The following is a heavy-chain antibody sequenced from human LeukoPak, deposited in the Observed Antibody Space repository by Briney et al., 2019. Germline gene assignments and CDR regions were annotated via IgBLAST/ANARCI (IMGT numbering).Heavy chain of an antibody. CDR3: ARDRPSTSRFRAHWFDP. J-gene: IGHJ5*02. CDR2: IIPIFGTA. Sequence: ASVKVSCKASGGTFSSYAISWVRQAPGQGLEWMGGIIPIFGTANYAQKFQGRVTITADESTSTAYMELSSLRSEDTAVYYCARDRPSTSRFRAHWFDPWGQGTLVTVSS. CDR1: GGTFSSYA. V-gene: IGHV1-69*01. D-gene: IGHD2-2*01.